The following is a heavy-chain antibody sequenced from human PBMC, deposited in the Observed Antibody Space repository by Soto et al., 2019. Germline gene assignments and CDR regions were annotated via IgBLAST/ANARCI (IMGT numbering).Heavy chain of an antibody. D-gene: IGHD5-18*01. V-gene: IGHV3-21*01. Sequence: GGSLRLSCAASGFTFSSYSMNWVRQAPGKGLEWVSSISSSSSYIYYADSVKGRFTISRDNAKNSLYLQMNSLRAEDTAVYYCARENVDTAMVVWFDPWGQGTLVTVSS. J-gene: IGHJ5*02. CDR3: ARENVDTAMVVWFDP. CDR1: GFTFSSYS. CDR2: ISSSSSYI.